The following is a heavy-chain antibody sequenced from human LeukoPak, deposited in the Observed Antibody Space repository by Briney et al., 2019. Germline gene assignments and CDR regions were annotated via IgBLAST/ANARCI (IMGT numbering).Heavy chain of an antibody. CDR2: IRYDGSNK. Sequence: GGSLRLSCAASGFTFSSYGMHWVRQAPGKGLEWVAFIRYDGSNKYYADSVKGRFTISRDNSKNTLYLQMNSLRAEDTAVYYCAKDQGAMVLPYYYHGMDVWGQGTTVTVSS. V-gene: IGHV3-30*02. CDR3: AKDQGAMVLPYYYHGMDV. CDR1: GFTFSSYG. D-gene: IGHD5-18*01. J-gene: IGHJ6*02.